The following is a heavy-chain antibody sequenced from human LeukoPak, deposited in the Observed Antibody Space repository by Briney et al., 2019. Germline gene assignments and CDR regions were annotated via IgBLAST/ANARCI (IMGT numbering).Heavy chain of an antibody. V-gene: IGHV4-59*12. D-gene: IGHD2-2*01. CDR3: AGQDIVVVPLQSAFPAY. CDR2: FYYTGST. CDR1: DGSISSYY. J-gene: IGHJ4*02. Sequence: PSETLSLTCTVADGSISSYYWSWIRQPPGKGLEWIGYFYYTGSTNYNPSLKSRVTISVDTSKNQFSLKLTSVTAADTAMYYCAGQDIVVVPLQSAFPAYWGQGALVTVSS.